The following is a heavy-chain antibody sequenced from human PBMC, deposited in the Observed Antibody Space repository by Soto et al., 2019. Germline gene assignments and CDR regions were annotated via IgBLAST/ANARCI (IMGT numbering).Heavy chain of an antibody. V-gene: IGHV4-39*01. CDR3: ARRRIAIFGVVIIGHWFDP. J-gene: IGHJ5*02. Sequence: PSETLSLTCTLSPGSISSRSSYRVWIRQPTGKGLEWTGSIYYSGSTHYNPSLKSRVTISVDTSKNQFSLKLSSVTAADTAVYYCARRRIAIFGVVIIGHWFDPWGQGTLVTVSS. D-gene: IGHD3-3*01. CDR1: PGSISSRSSY. CDR2: IYYSGST.